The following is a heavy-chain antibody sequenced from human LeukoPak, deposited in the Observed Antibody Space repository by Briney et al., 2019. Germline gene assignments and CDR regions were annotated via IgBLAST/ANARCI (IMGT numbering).Heavy chain of an antibody. CDR1: GFTFSSYS. D-gene: IGHD4-23*01. J-gene: IGHJ5*02. Sequence: PGGSLRLSCAASGFTFSSYSMNWVRQAPGKGLEWVSGISWNSGSIGYADSVKGRFTISRDNAKNSLYLQMNSLRAEDMALYYCAKGGGSTTVVTGWFDPWGQGTLVTVSS. CDR3: AKGGGSTTVVTGWFDP. CDR2: ISWNSGSI. V-gene: IGHV3-9*03.